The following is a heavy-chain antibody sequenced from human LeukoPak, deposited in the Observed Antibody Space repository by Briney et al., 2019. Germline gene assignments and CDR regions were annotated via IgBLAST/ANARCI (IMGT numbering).Heavy chain of an antibody. D-gene: IGHD5-24*01. Sequence: GGSLRLSCVDSGFNFDNFAMHWVRQPLGKGLEWVAVISHDGRTKYYADSMKGRITISRDNSKNTLFLQMNNLRSEDTAVYFCARPSPPGDGYNPPHHWGQGTLVTVSS. CDR1: GFNFDNFA. CDR3: ARPSPPGDGYNPPHH. J-gene: IGHJ5*02. CDR2: ISHDGRTK. V-gene: IGHV3-30*04.